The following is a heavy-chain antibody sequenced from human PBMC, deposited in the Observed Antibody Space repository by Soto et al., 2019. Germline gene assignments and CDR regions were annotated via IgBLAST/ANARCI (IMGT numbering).Heavy chain of an antibody. D-gene: IGHD3-10*01. CDR2: IDAGNGNT. J-gene: IGHJ4*02. Sequence: QVHLVQSGAEGKKPGASVKLSCRASGYNFNNYAVYWVRQAPGQRPEWMGWIDAGNGNTKYSQKLQGRVTITRDRSANIVYMYRSSLRADDTAVYYCARGFGEFTFDFWGQGTLVTVPS. V-gene: IGHV1-3*01. CDR3: ARGFGEFTFDF. CDR1: GYNFNNYA.